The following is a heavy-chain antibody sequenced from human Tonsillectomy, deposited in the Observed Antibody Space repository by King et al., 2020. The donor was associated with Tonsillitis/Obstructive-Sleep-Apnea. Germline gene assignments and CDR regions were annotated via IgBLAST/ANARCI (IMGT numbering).Heavy chain of an antibody. Sequence: VQLVESGGGLVRSGGSLRLSCAASGFTFYNAWMNWVRQAPGKGLEWVGRIKRKADGGTTDCAAPVKGRFTISRDDSKNKLYLQMNSLKTEDTAVYYCTTLSDYGVLVYNGVDVWGQGTTVTVSS. CDR2: IKRKADGGTT. V-gene: IGHV3-15*07. D-gene: IGHD4-17*01. J-gene: IGHJ6*02. CDR3: TTLSDYGVLVYNGVDV. CDR1: GFTFYNAW.